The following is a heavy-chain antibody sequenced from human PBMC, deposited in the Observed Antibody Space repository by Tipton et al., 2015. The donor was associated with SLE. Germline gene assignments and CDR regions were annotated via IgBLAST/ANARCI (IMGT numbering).Heavy chain of an antibody. CDR3: AREGSAAGRYFDL. D-gene: IGHD6-13*01. CDR1: GFTVSSNY. J-gene: IGHJ2*01. V-gene: IGHV3-53*05. Sequence: SLRLSCAASGFTVSSNYMSWVRQAPGKGLEWVSVIYSGDSTDDYADSVKGRFTISRDNSKNTLYLQMNSLRAEDTAVYYCAREGSAAGRYFDLWGRGTLVTVSS. CDR2: IYSGDST.